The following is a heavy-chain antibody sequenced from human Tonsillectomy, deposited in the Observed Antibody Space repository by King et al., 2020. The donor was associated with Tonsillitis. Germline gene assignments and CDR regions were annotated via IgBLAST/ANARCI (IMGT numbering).Heavy chain of an antibody. CDR1: GFTFSSYG. J-gene: IGHJ1*01. V-gene: IGHV3-30*18. D-gene: IGHD3-10*01. CDR2: ISYDGSNK. Sequence: VQLVESGGGVVQPGRSLRLSCAASGFTFSSYGMHWVRQAPGKGLEWVAVISYDGSNKYYADSVKGRFTISRDNSKNTLYLQMNSLRAEDTAVYYCAKSVWFWELSLMKNPEYFQHWGQGTLVTVSS. CDR3: AKSVWFWELSLMKNPEYFQH.